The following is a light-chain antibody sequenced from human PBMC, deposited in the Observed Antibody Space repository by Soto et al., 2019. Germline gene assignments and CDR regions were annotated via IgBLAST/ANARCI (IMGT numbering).Light chain of an antibody. Sequence: EIVLTQSPATLSLSPGERATLSCRASQSFSSYLAWYQQKPGQAPRLLIYDASNRATGIPARFSGSGSGTDFTLTISRLEPEDFAVYYCHQYGSSAWTFGQGTKVDIK. CDR2: DAS. CDR3: HQYGSSAWT. CDR1: QSFSSY. J-gene: IGKJ1*01. V-gene: IGKV3-11*01.